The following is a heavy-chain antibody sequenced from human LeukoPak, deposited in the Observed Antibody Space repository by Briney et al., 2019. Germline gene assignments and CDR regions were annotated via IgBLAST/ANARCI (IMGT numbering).Heavy chain of an antibody. Sequence: SETLSLTCTVSGYSISSGYYWGWIRQPPGKGLEWIGSIYHSGSTYYNPSLKSRVTISVDTSKNQFSLKLSSVTAADTAVYYCARDGSMVRGVIISSYYYYYMDVWGKGTTVTISS. V-gene: IGHV4-38-2*02. J-gene: IGHJ6*03. D-gene: IGHD3-10*01. CDR2: IYHSGST. CDR3: ARDGSMVRGVIISSYYYYYMDV. CDR1: GYSISSGYY.